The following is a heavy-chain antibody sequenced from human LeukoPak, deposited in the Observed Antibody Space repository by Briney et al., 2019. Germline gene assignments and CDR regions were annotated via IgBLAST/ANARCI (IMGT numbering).Heavy chain of an antibody. J-gene: IGHJ4*02. Sequence: SETLSLTCAVYGGSFSGYYWSWIRQPPGKGLEWIGEINHSGSTNYNPSLKSRVTISVDTSKNQFSLKLSSVTAADTAVYYCARISVGAAAKGGDYWGQGTLVTVSS. CDR1: GGSFSGYY. CDR3: ARISVGAAAKGGDY. V-gene: IGHV4-34*01. D-gene: IGHD1-26*01. CDR2: INHSGST.